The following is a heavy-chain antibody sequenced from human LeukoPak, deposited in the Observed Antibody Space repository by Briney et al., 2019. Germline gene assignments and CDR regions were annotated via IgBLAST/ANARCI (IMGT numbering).Heavy chain of an antibody. Sequence: PSGTLSLTCAVYGGSFSGYYWSWIRQPPGKGLEWIGEINHSGSTNYNPSLKSRVTISVDTSKNQFSLKLSSVTAADTAVYYCARTGGIAATTNWFDPWGQGTLVTVSS. J-gene: IGHJ5*02. CDR1: GGSFSGYY. V-gene: IGHV4-34*01. CDR3: ARTGGIAATTNWFDP. D-gene: IGHD6-13*01. CDR2: INHSGST.